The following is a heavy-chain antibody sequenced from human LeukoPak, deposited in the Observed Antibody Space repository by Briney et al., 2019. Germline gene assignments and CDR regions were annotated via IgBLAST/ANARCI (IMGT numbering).Heavy chain of an antibody. Sequence: GGSLRLSCAASGFTFSSYAMHWVRQAPGKGLEWVAVISYDGSNKYYADSVKGRFTISRDNSKNTLYLQMNSLRAEDTAVYYCAKERGYSYGYYYYYYMDVWGKGTTVTISS. J-gene: IGHJ6*03. CDR3: AKERGYSYGYYYYYYMDV. D-gene: IGHD5-18*01. CDR2: ISYDGSNK. V-gene: IGHV3-30*04. CDR1: GFTFSSYA.